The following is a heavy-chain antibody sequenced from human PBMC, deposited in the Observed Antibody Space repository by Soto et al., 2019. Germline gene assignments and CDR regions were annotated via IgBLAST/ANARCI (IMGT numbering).Heavy chain of an antibody. D-gene: IGHD2-21*02. CDR1: GFTFSSYG. Sequence: GGSLRLSCAASGFTFSSYGMHWVRQAPGKGLEWVAVISYDGSNKYYADSVKGRFTISRDNSKNTLYLQMNSLRAEDTAVYYCAKVAYPGYCGGDCYSFCDYWGQGTLVTVSS. CDR2: ISYDGSNK. J-gene: IGHJ4*02. V-gene: IGHV3-30*18. CDR3: AKVAYPGYCGGDCYSFCDY.